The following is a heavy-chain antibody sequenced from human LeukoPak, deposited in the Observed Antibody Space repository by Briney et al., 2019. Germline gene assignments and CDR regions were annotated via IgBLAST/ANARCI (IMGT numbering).Heavy chain of an antibody. J-gene: IGHJ4*02. CDR3: AKDSSRISSGCDY. CDR2: IGVSGGST. CDR1: GFTFSSYG. D-gene: IGHD6-19*01. V-gene: IGHV3-23*01. Sequence: PGGSLRLSRAASGFTFSSYGMSWVRQAPGKGLEWVSGIGVSGGSTYYADSVKGRFTISRDNSKNMLYLQMNSLRAEDTALYYCAKDSSRISSGCDYWGQGTPVTVSS.